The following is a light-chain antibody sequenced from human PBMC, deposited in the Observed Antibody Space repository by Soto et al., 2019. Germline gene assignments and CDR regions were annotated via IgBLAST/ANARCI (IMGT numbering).Light chain of an antibody. CDR1: QDISNY. Sequence: DIQMTQSPSSLSASVGDRVTITCRASQDISNYLNWYQQRPGKAPKLLIYDASNLERGVPSRFSGIRSGTHFTLAITSLPPEDVATYYGKQSDSLPISFGQGTLLEI. J-gene: IGKJ5*01. CDR3: KQSDSLPIS. CDR2: DAS. V-gene: IGKV1-33*01.